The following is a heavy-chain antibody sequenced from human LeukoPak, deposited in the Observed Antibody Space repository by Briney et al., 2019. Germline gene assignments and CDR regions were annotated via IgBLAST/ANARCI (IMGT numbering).Heavy chain of an antibody. J-gene: IGHJ5*02. D-gene: IGHD3-22*01. V-gene: IGHV3-21*01. CDR2: ISSSSSYI. CDR3: ARGYYDSSGYSFRSNNWFDP. CDR1: GFTFSSYS. Sequence: GGSLRLSCAASGFTFSSYSMNWVRQAPGKGLEWVSSISSSSSYIYYADSVKGRFTISRDSAKNSLYLQMNSLRAEDTAVYYCARGYYDSSGYSFRSNNWFDPWGREPWSPSPQ.